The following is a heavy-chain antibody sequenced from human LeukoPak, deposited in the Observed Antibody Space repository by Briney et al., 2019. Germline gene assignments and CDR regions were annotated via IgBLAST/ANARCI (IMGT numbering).Heavy chain of an antibody. J-gene: IGHJ6*03. D-gene: IGHD5-18*01. CDR1: GFTFSSYS. Sequence: GGSLRLSCAASGFTFSSYSMNWVRQAPGKGLEWASSISSSSSYIYYADSVKGRFTISRDNAKNSLYLQMNSLRAEDTAVYYCARVDTAMVGYYYYYMDVWGKGTTVTVSS. CDR3: ARVDTAMVGYYYYYMDV. CDR2: ISSSSSYI. V-gene: IGHV3-21*01.